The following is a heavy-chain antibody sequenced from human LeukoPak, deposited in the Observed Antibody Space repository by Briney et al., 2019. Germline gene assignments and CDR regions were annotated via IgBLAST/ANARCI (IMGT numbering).Heavy chain of an antibody. J-gene: IGHJ4*02. CDR3: ARLLFVGPLPVAFDS. D-gene: IGHD1-14*01. V-gene: IGHV3-23*01. CDR1: GFFFSTFA. CDR2: ISSGT. Sequence: GGALILSCASSGFFFSTFALSWVRQVPGKGPEWVATISSGTYYASPVKGRFTISRDDSRNILFVQMNSLRLEDTAIYYCARLLFVGPLPVAFDSWGQGTAVTVSS.